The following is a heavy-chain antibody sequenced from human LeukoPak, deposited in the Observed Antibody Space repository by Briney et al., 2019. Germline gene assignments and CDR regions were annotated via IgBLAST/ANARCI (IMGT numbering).Heavy chain of an antibody. J-gene: IGHJ5*02. V-gene: IGHV4-30-2*01. CDR2: IYHSGST. CDR3: ARVGGYCSSTSCLNWFDP. CDR1: GGSIRSGDYS. D-gene: IGHD2-2*01. Sequence: PSDTLSLTCAGSGGSIRSGDYSWSWIRQPPGKGLKWIGYIYHSGSTYYNPSLKSRVTISVDRSKNQFSLKLSSVTAADTAVYYCARVGGYCSSTSCLNWFDPWGQGTLVTVSS.